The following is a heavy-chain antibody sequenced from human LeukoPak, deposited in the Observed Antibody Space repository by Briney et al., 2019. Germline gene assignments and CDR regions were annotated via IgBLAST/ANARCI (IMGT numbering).Heavy chain of an antibody. CDR3: ARSDTAMALGAYYFDY. V-gene: IGHV1-3*01. CDR1: GYTFTNYA. CDR2: INAGNGDT. Sequence: ASVKVSCKASGYTFTNYAMHWVRQAPGQRLEWMGWINAGNGDTKYSQKFQGRVTITRDTSASTAHMELSSLRSEDTAVYYCARSDTAMALGAYYFDYWGQGTLVTVSS. D-gene: IGHD5-18*01. J-gene: IGHJ4*02.